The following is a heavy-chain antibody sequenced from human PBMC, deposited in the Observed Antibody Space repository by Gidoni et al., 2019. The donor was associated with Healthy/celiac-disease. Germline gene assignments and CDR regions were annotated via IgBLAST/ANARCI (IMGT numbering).Heavy chain of an antibody. CDR3: ARDRGYCSSTSCYDH. D-gene: IGHD2-2*01. V-gene: IGHV3-21*01. CDR2: ISSSSSYI. J-gene: IGHJ4*02. Sequence: EVQRVELGGCVVKPGASRRLSWAAAGFALRSDSMSWVRQAPGKGLEWVSCISSSSSYIYYADSVKGRFSISRDNAKNSLYLQMNSLRAEDKAVYYYARDRGYCSSTSCYDHWGQGTLVTVSS. CDR1: GFALRSDS.